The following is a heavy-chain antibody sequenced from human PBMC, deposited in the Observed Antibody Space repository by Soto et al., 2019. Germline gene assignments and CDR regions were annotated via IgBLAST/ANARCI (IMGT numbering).Heavy chain of an antibody. CDR1: GYTFTSHT. CDR3: ARETEDGVPGDF. CDR2: IIVSHGRP. V-gene: IGHV1-3*01. J-gene: IGHJ4*02. Sequence: QVQLVQSGAEVKEPGASVKVSCKASGYTFTSHTKHWARQAPGQGLEWMGWIIVSHGRPRIAPHFQGRVTLTTDTSATTAYMELNSLTSEDTAVYFCARETEDGVPGDFWGQGTLVVVSS. D-gene: IGHD3-3*01.